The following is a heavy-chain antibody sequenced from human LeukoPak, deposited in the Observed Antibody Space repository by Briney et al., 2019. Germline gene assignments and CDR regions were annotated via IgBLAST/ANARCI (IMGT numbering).Heavy chain of an antibody. CDR3: ARGKDGYKPY. Sequence: VKPSETLSLTCSVSGYSISSDYYWGWIRQPPGKGLEWIGSIYHSGSTYYKPSLKSRVTILVDSSKNQFSLKVRSVTAADTAVYYCARGKDGYKPYWGQGTLVTVSS. CDR1: GYSISSDYY. J-gene: IGHJ4*02. V-gene: IGHV4-38-2*02. D-gene: IGHD5-24*01. CDR2: IYHSGST.